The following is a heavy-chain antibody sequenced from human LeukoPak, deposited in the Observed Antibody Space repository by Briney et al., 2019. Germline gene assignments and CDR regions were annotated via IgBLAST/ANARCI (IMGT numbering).Heavy chain of an antibody. CDR2: ISWNSGSI. CDR1: GFTFDDYA. D-gene: IGHD1-26*01. CDR3: AKDPSPVVGAIVPIDY. V-gene: IGHV3-9*01. J-gene: IGHJ4*02. Sequence: GGSLRLSCAASGFTFDDYAMHWVRQAPGKGLEWVSGISWNSGSIGYADSVKGRFTISRDNAKNSLYLQMNSLRAEDTALYYCAKDPSPVVGAIVPIDYWGQGTLVTVSS.